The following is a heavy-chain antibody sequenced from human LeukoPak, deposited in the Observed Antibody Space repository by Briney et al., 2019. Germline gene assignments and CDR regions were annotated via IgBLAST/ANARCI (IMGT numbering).Heavy chain of an antibody. Sequence: GGSLRLSCAASGFTFSSYWMTWVRQAPGKGLEWVANIKSAGSEKYYVDSVKGRFTISRDNAKNTLYLQMNSLRAEDTAVYYCARSFTNWGSEGTFDYWGQGTLVTVSS. CDR3: ARSFTNWGSEGTFDY. V-gene: IGHV3-7*02. D-gene: IGHD7-27*01. CDR2: IKSAGSEK. J-gene: IGHJ4*02. CDR1: GFTFSSYW.